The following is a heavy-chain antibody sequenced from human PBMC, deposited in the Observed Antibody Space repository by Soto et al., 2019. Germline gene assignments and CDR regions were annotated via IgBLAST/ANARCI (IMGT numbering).Heavy chain of an antibody. CDR3: ASMGYHYGSGSYPLDY. Sequence: QVQLQESGPGLVKPLETLSLTCTVSGGSISSYYWTWIRQPPGKGLEWIGFIYNSGSTHYNPSLRSRVTISVDTSKNQFSLKLRSVTAADTAVYYCASMGYHYGSGSYPLDYWGQGTLVTVSS. D-gene: IGHD3-10*01. CDR2: IYNSGST. CDR1: GGSISSYY. J-gene: IGHJ4*02. V-gene: IGHV4-59*08.